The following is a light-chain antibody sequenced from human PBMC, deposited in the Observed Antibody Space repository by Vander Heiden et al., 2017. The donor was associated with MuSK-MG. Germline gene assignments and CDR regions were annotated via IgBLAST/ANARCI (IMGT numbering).Light chain of an antibody. Sequence: DIQLTQSPSFLSASVGDRVTITCRASQGISTYLAWYQQKPGRAPKLLIYAASTLQSGVPSRFSGGGYGTEFTLTVSSRQPEDSAAYYCQQRKSNTPLSFGGGTRVEIK. CDR2: AAS. V-gene: IGKV1-9*01. CDR1: QGISTY. J-gene: IGKJ4*01. CDR3: QQRKSNTPLS.